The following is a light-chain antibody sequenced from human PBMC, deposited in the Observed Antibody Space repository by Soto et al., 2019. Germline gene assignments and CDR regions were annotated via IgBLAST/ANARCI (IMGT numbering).Light chain of an antibody. CDR1: QTISSW. V-gene: IGKV1-5*03. Sequence: DIVMTQSPATLSVSVGERATISCRASQTISSWLAWYQQKPGQAPKLLIYKASTLKSGVPSRFSGSGSGTEFTLTISSLQPDDFATYYCQHYTSYSEAFGQGTKVDIK. CDR2: KAS. J-gene: IGKJ1*01. CDR3: QHYTSYSEA.